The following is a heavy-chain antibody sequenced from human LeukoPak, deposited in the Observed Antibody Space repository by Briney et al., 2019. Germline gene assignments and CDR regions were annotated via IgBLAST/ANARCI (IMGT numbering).Heavy chain of an antibody. CDR2: INHSGST. V-gene: IGHV4-34*01. J-gene: IGHJ6*02. CDR3: ARAAQVRGVTYYGMDV. CDR1: GGSFSGYY. D-gene: IGHD3-10*01. Sequence: SETLSLTYAVYGGSFSGYYWSWVRQPPGKGLGWIGEINHSGSTNYNPSLKSRVTISVDTSNNQFSLKLSSVTAADTAVYYWARAAQVRGVTYYGMDVWGQGTTVTVSS.